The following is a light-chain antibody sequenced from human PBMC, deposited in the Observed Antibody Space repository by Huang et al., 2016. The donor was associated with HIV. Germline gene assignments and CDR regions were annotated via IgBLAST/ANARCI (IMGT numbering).Light chain of an antibody. V-gene: IGKV1-39*01. CDR2: GAS. J-gene: IGKJ5*01. CDR3: QQRCSTTIT. Sequence: DMQMTQSPPSLSASVGDSVTIACRASQNVNTYLNWYQQKPGQAPRLLIFGASRWRIGVPSRFSGSGSGTEFTLTISSLQLEDFATYYCQQRCSTTITFGQGTRLDIK. CDR1: QNVNTY.